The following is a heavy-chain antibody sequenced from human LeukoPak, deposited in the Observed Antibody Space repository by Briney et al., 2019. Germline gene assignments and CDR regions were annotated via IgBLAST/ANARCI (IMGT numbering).Heavy chain of an antibody. J-gene: IGHJ4*02. D-gene: IGHD1-26*01. Sequence: ASVKVSCKASGYTFTSYYMHWVRQAPGQGLEWMGVINPSGGSTSYAQKFQGRVTMTRDTSTSTVYMELSSLRSEDTAVYYCARAPSGSYYLVPWDYWGQGTLVTVSS. V-gene: IGHV1-46*01. CDR2: INPSGGST. CDR3: ARAPSGSYYLVPWDY. CDR1: GYTFTSYY.